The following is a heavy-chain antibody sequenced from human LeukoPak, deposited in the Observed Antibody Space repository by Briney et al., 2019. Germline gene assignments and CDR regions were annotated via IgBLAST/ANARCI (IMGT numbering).Heavy chain of an antibody. CDR1: GGSFSGYY. CDR2: INHSGST. Sequence: SETLSLTCAVYGGSFSGYYWSWIRQPPGKGLEWIGEINHSGSTNYNPSLKSRVTTSVDTSKNQFSLKLSSVTAADTAVYYCASSRVYYYGMDVWGKGTTVTVSS. CDR3: ASSRVYYYGMDV. J-gene: IGHJ6*04. V-gene: IGHV4-34*01.